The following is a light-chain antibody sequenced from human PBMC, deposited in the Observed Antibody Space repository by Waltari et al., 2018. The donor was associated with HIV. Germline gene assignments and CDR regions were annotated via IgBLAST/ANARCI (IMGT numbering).Light chain of an antibody. CDR3: MQALQTPPFT. CDR1: QSLLHSNGCNY. Sequence: DIVMTQSPLSLPVTPGEPASISCRSSQSLLHSNGCNYLDWYLQKPGQSPQLLIYLGSNRASGVPDRFSGSGSGTDFTLKISRVEAEDVGVYYCMQALQTPPFTFGPGTKVDIK. J-gene: IGKJ3*01. CDR2: LGS. V-gene: IGKV2-28*01.